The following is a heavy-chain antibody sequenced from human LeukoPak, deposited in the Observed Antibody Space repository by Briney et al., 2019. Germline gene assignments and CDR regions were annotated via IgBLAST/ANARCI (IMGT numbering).Heavy chain of an antibody. CDR1: GFTFSSYS. V-gene: IGHV3-21*01. CDR3: ARGYRYCSSTSCYADY. J-gene: IGHJ4*02. Sequence: GGSLRLSCAASGFTFSSYSMNWVRQAPGKGLEWVSSISSSSSYIYYADSVKGRSTISRDNAKNSLYLQMNSLRAEDTAVYYCARGYRYCSSTSCYADYWGQGTLVTVSS. D-gene: IGHD2-2*01. CDR2: ISSSSSYI.